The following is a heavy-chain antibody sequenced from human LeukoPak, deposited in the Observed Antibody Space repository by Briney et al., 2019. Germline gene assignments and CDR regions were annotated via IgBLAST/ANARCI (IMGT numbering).Heavy chain of an antibody. D-gene: IGHD6-13*01. CDR3: ARARRSSSWYDY. CDR1: GFTFSRNA. Sequence: PGGSLRLSCAASGFTFSRNAMNWVRQAPGKGLEWVSSISSSSSYIYYADSVKGRFTISRDNAKNSLYLQMNSLRAEDTAVYYCARARRSSSWYDYWGQGTLVTVSS. CDR2: ISSSSSYI. V-gene: IGHV3-21*01. J-gene: IGHJ4*02.